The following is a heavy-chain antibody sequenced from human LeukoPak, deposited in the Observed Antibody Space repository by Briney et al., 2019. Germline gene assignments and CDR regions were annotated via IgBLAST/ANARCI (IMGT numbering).Heavy chain of an antibody. J-gene: IGHJ4*02. CDR3: ARGGTSVVTLGY. Sequence: PSGTLSLTCSVSGGSISSGDWWSWVRQPPGKGLEWIGEVHHIGSTNYNPSFKSRLTISVDKSKNQFSLNLSSVTAADTAVYYCARGGTSVVTLGYWGQGTLVTVSS. D-gene: IGHD4-23*01. V-gene: IGHV4-4*02. CDR1: GGSISSGDW. CDR2: VHHIGST.